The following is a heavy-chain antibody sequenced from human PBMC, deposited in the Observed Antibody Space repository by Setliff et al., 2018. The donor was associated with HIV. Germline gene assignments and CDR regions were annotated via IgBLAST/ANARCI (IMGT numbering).Heavy chain of an antibody. J-gene: IGHJ4*02. CDR2: IKDDGRDK. CDR3: AKLSHSHDSNGFTVDY. D-gene: IGHD3-22*01. Sequence: GGSLRLSCAASGFTFSSYWMSWVRQAPGKRPEWVANIKDDGRDKFYLDSVKGRFTISRDNAKNSLYLQMKSLRAEDTAVYYCAKLSHSHDSNGFTVDYWGRGTLVTVSS. CDR1: GFTFSSYW. V-gene: IGHV3-7*02.